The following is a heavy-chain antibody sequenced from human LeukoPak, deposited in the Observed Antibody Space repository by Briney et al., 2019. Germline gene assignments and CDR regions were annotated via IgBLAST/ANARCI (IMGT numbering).Heavy chain of an antibody. J-gene: IGHJ4*02. CDR2: IYYSGST. Sequence: PSETLSLTCTVSGGSISSSISYWSWIRQPPGKGLAWIATIYYSGSTYYSPPLKSRVTIPVDTSKNQFSLKATSMTAANTAVYYCARRIVGVFDAFDYWGQGALVTVSS. CDR3: ARRIVGVFDAFDY. V-gene: IGHV4-39*01. D-gene: IGHD1-26*01. CDR1: GGSISSSISY.